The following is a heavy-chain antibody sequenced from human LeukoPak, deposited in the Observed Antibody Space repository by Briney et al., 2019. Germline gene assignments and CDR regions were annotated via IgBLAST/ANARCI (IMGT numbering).Heavy chain of an antibody. V-gene: IGHV3-74*01. CDR3: ARDRSSGWYVYDY. J-gene: IGHJ4*02. CDR1: GFTFSSHW. CDR2: INSDGRST. Sequence: GGSLRLSCAASGFTFSSHWMHWVRQAPGKGLVWVSHINSDGRSTTYADSVKGRFTISRDNAKNTLYLQMNSLRADDTAVYYCARDRSSGWYVYDYWGQGTLVTVSS. D-gene: IGHD6-19*01.